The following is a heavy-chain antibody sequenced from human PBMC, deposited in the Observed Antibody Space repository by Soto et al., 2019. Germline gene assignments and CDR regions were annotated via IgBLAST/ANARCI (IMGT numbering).Heavy chain of an antibody. J-gene: IGHJ4*02. Sequence: QVQLVESGGGVVQPGRSLRLSCAASGFTFSSYAMHWVRQAPGKGLERVAVISYDGSNKYYADSVKGRFTISRDNSKNTLYLQMSSLRAEDTAVYYCARAYEGYYLYYWGQGTLVTVSS. CDR1: GFTFSSYA. CDR2: ISYDGSNK. D-gene: IGHD3-16*01. CDR3: ARAYEGYYLYY. V-gene: IGHV3-30-3*01.